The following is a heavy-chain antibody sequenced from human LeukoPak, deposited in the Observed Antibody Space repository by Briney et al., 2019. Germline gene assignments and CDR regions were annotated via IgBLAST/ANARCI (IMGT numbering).Heavy chain of an antibody. CDR2: ISGSGGST. CDR1: GFTFSSYA. D-gene: IGHD3-9*01. Sequence: GGSLRLSCAASGFTFSSYAMSWVRQAPGKGLEWVSAISGSGGSTYYADSVKSRFTISRDNSKNTLYLQMNSLRAEDTAVYYCAKAKGGMYYDILTGHYRVNYWGQGTLVTVSS. CDR3: AKAKGGMYYDILTGHYRVNY. V-gene: IGHV3-23*01. J-gene: IGHJ4*02.